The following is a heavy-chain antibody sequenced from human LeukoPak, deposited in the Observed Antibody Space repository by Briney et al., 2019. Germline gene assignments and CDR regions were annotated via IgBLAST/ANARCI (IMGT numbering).Heavy chain of an antibody. Sequence: PSETLSLTCAVSGGSISSYFWSWIRQPSGTGLEWIGYIDYTGSTNYNPSLKSRLTISIDTSENQFSLKVSSVTAADTAVYYCARHHPGQSGSFDIWGQGTTVTVSS. CDR3: ARHHPGQSGSFDI. J-gene: IGHJ3*02. CDR1: GGSISSYF. V-gene: IGHV4-59*08. CDR2: IDYTGST. D-gene: IGHD3-10*01.